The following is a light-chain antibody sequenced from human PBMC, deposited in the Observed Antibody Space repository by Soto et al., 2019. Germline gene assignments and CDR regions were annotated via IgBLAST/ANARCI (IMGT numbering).Light chain of an antibody. CDR2: AAS. Sequence: EIVMTQSPATLSVSPGERATLSCRASHSVISNLAWYQHNPGQAPRLLIYAASTSATGVPDRFSGSGSGTEFTLTISRLKSEDFAFYYCQQDNNWPRSFGPGTKVEI. CDR1: HSVISN. V-gene: IGKV3-15*01. J-gene: IGKJ1*01. CDR3: QQDNNWPRS.